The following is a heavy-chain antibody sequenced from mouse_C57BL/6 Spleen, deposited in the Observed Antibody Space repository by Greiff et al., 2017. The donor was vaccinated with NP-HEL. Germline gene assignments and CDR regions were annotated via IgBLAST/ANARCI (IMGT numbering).Heavy chain of an antibody. V-gene: IGHV1-81*01. CDR3: ARREDYDYDFDY. D-gene: IGHD2-4*01. J-gene: IGHJ2*01. CDR2: IYPRSGNT. CDR1: GYTFTSYG. Sequence: VQRVESGAELARPGASVKLSCKASGYTFTSYGISWVKQRTGQGLEWIGEIYPRSGNTYYNEKFKGKATLTADKSSSTAYMELRSLTSEDSAVYFCARREDYDYDFDYWGQGTTLTVSS.